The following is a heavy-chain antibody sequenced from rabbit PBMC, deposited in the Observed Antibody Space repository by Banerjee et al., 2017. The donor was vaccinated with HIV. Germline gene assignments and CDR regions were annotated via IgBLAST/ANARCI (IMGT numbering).Heavy chain of an antibody. J-gene: IGHJ4*01. CDR2: IYGGSSGST. Sequence: QSLEESGGGLVQPEGSLTLTCTASGFSFSSGYYMCWVRQAPGKGLEWIGCIYGGSSGSTYYASWAKGRFTISKTSSTTVTLQMTSLTAADTATYFCARDLAGVIGWNFNLWGPGTLVTVS. V-gene: IGHV1S40*01. CDR1: GFSFSSGYY. CDR3: ARDLAGVIGWNFNL. D-gene: IGHD4-1*01.